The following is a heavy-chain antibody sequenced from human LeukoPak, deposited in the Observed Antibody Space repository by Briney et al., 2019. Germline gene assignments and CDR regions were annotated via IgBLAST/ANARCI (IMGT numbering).Heavy chain of an antibody. Sequence: PSETLSLTCAVYGGSFSGYYWSWIRQPPGKGLEWIGEINHSGSTNYNPSLKSRVTISVDTSKNQFSLKLSSVTAADTAVYYCARAGGYGMDVWGKGITVTVSS. CDR1: GGSFSGYY. J-gene: IGHJ6*04. V-gene: IGHV4-34*01. CDR3: ARAGGYGMDV. CDR2: INHSGST. D-gene: IGHD3-10*01.